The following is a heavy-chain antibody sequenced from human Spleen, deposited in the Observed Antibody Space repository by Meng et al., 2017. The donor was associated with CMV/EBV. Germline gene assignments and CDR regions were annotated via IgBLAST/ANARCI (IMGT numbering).Heavy chain of an antibody. D-gene: IGHD6-13*01. J-gene: IGHJ4*02. Sequence: CKASGYTFTGYYMHWVRQAPGQGLEWMGWINPNSGGTNYAQKFQGRVTMTRDTSISTAYMELSRLRSDDTAVYYCARDRTGQQLVSAYWGQGTLVTVSS. CDR1: GYTFTGYY. CDR3: ARDRTGQQLVSAY. V-gene: IGHV1-2*02. CDR2: INPNSGGT.